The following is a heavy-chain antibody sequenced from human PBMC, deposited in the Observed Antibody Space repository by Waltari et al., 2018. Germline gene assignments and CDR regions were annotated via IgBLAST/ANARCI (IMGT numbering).Heavy chain of an antibody. V-gene: IGHV4-59*01. CDR2: IYYSGST. J-gene: IGHJ4*02. CDR1: GGSISSYY. CDR3: RAYYDCWSGDY. Sequence: QVQLQESGPGLVKPSETLSLTCTVSGGSISSYYWSWIRQPPGKGLEWIGYIYYSGSTNYNPSLKRRVTISVDTSKNQFSLKLSSVTAADTAVYYCRAYYDCWSGDYWGQGTLVTVSS. D-gene: IGHD3-3*01.